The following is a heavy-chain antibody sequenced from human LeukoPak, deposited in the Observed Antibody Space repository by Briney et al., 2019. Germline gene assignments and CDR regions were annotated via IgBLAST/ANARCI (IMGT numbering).Heavy chain of an antibody. CDR3: ARRLVDFDYVSGSYLYVDFDY. D-gene: IGHD3-16*02. Sequence: PGGSLRLSCAASGFTLRRDPLSSVRQAPGKGLEWVANINQDGSEKYYVDSVKGRFTISRDNAKNSLYLQVNSLRAEDKAVYYCARRLVDFDYVSGSYLYVDFDYWGQGTLVTVSS. J-gene: IGHJ4*02. CDR2: INQDGSEK. CDR1: GFTLRRDP. V-gene: IGHV3-7*01.